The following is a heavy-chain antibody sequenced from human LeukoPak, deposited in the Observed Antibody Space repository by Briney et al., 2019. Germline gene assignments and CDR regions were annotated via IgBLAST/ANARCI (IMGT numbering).Heavy chain of an antibody. Sequence: PGRSLRLSCAASGFTFSSYWMTWVRRAPGKGWKRVANIKQDGSETYSVDSVKGPLTISRDNAKNSLYLQMNSLRADDTAVYYCARYLPPTGSSTWPEYYFDYWGQGTLVTVSS. CDR1: GFTFSSYW. CDR2: IKQDGSET. D-gene: IGHD6-13*01. V-gene: IGHV3-7*05. CDR3: ARYLPPTGSSTWPEYYFDY. J-gene: IGHJ4*02.